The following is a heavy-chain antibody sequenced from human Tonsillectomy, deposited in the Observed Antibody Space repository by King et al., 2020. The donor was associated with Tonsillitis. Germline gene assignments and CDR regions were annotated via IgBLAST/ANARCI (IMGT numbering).Heavy chain of an antibody. V-gene: IGHV3-15*01. J-gene: IGHJ3*02. Sequence: VQLVESGGGLVKPGGSLRLSCAASGFTFSNAWMSWVRQAPGKGLEWVGRIKSKTDGGTTDYPAPGKGTLTISRDDSKNTLYLQMNSLKTEDTAVYYCTTEIDGELLGDAFDIWGHGKMVTVSS. CDR3: TTEIDGELLGDAFDI. CDR1: GFTFSNAW. CDR2: IKSKTDGGTT. D-gene: IGHD3-10*01.